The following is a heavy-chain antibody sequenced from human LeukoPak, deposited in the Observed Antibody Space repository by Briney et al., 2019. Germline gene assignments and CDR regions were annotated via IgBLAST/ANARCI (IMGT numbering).Heavy chain of an antibody. Sequence: ASVKVSCKASGYTFASYDINWVRQATGQGGEWRGWMNPNSGNTGYAQKFQGRVTNTMNTSISTAYMELSSLTSEDTAVYYCARGPYTHYDSSGDYYNWFDPWGQGTLVTVSS. CDR1: GYTFASYD. CDR3: ARGPYTHYDSSGDYYNWFDP. J-gene: IGHJ5*02. V-gene: IGHV1-8*03. CDR2: MNPNSGNT. D-gene: IGHD3-22*01.